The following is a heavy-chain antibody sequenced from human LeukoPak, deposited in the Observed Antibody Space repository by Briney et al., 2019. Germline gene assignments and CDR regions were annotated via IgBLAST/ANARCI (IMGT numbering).Heavy chain of an antibody. CDR2: ISYDVSNK. CDR3: ARTHHDPYCSGTSCYNNYYYYGMDV. V-gene: IGHV3-30*04. Sequence: GGSLRLSCAASGFTFSIHAMHWVRQARGRGREGGAVISYDVSNKYYTDSVKGGFTISRDNSKNTMFLQMNTLRTEHTALYFCARTHHDPYCSGTSCYNNYYYYGMDVWGQGTTATVSS. CDR1: GFTFSIHA. J-gene: IGHJ6*02. D-gene: IGHD2-2*02.